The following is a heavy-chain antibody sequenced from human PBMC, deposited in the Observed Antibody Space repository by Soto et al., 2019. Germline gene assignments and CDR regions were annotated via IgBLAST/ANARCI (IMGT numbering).Heavy chain of an antibody. CDR1: GFFFTSFG. CDR3: AGADSIGYYEG. Sequence: SVQVSCKTSGFFFTSFGVQWVRQARGQRLEWIGWITVGTGNTNYAQKPQERVTITRDLSTSTAYMELRSLRSADTGVSYWAGADSIGYYEGWGQGTQVTVSS. D-gene: IGHD3-22*01. CDR2: ITVGTGNT. J-gene: IGHJ4*02. V-gene: IGHV1-58*01.